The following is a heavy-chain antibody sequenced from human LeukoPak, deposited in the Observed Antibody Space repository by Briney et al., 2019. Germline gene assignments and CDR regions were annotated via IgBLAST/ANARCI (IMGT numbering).Heavy chain of an antibody. J-gene: IGHJ3*02. D-gene: IGHD6-19*01. CDR2: ISGSGTNT. CDR1: GFTFSSYA. V-gene: IGHV3-23*01. Sequence: QSGGSLRLSCAASGFTFSSYAMSWVRQAPGKGLEWVSVISGSGTNTYYADSVKGRFTISRDNSKNTLYLQMNSLRAEDTAVYYCAKGSSAWTGDAFDIWGQGTMVTVSS. CDR3: AKGSSAWTGDAFDI.